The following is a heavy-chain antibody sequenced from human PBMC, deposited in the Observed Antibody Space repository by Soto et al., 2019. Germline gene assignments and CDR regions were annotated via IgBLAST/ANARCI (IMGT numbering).Heavy chain of an antibody. V-gene: IGHV4-31*03. Sequence: SETLSLTCTVSGGSVSSGCFYWSWVRPRPGKGLEWYGYFYYSGSTYYIPSLIVRVTISVDTSKFQFSMKLSWVTAAYTAVYYCSSEVVYDSSGYHADFWGQGTMVTVSS. CDR3: SSEVVYDSSGYHADF. J-gene: IGHJ4*03. CDR2: FYYSGST. CDR1: GGSVSSGCFY. D-gene: IGHD3-22*01.